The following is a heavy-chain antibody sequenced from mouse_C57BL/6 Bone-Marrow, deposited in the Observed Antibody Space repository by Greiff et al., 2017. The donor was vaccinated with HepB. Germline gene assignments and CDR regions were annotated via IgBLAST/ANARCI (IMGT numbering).Heavy chain of an antibody. J-gene: IGHJ2*01. V-gene: IGHV1-67*01. CDR1: GYTFTDYA. CDR3: ARSRAVVATEGY. Sequence: QVHVKQSGPELVRPGVSVKISCKGSGYTFTDYAMHWVKQSHAKSLEWIGVISTYYGDTSYNQKFKDKATLTVDKSSSTAYMELARLTSEDSAVYYCARSRAVVATEGYWGQGTTLTVSS. D-gene: IGHD1-1*01. CDR2: ISTYYGDT.